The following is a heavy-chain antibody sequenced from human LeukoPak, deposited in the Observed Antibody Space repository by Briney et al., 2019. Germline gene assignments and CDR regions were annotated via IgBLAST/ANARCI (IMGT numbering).Heavy chain of an antibody. V-gene: IGHV4-59*01. CDR1: GASIRTFY. CDR2: ISYSGST. D-gene: IGHD3-22*01. CDR3: ARGIGNSRGTRFDP. J-gene: IGHJ5*02. Sequence: SETLSLTCTVSGASIRTFYWTWIRQPPGKGLEWIAYISYSGSTTYNPSLKSRVTISLDTPKNQFSLNLNSLTAADTAVYYCARGIGNSRGTRFDPWGQGTLVTVSS.